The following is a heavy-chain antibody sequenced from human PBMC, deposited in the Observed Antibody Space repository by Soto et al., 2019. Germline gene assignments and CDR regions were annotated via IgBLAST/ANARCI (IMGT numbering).Heavy chain of an antibody. CDR2: ISGSGGTK. CDR1: GFTFSSYA. J-gene: IGHJ4*02. Sequence: EVQLLESGGGLVQPGGSLRLSCAASGFTFSSYAMSWVRQAPGRGLEWVSGISGSGGTKYHADSVKGRFTISRDNSKNKLYLQMNSLRAEDTALYYCAKARLGATPYFFDYWGQGTRVTVSS. CDR3: AKARLGATPYFFDY. D-gene: IGHD1-26*01. V-gene: IGHV3-23*01.